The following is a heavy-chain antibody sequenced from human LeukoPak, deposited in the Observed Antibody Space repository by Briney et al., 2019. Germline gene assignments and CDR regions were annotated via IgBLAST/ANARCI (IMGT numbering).Heavy chain of an antibody. CDR3: ARVVSMEDIVVVVAGAFDY. D-gene: IGHD2-15*01. J-gene: IGHJ4*02. CDR2: INPSGGST. Sequence: ASVKVSCKASGYTFTSYYMHWVRQAPGQGLEWMGIINPSGGSTSYAQKFQGRVTMTRDTSTSTVYMELSSLRSEDTAVYYCARVVSMEDIVVVVAGAFDYWGQRTLVTVSS. CDR1: GYTFTSYY. V-gene: IGHV1-46*01.